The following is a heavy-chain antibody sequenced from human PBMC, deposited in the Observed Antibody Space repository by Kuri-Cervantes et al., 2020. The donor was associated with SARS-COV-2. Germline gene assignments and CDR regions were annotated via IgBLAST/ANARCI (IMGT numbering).Heavy chain of an antibody. Sequence: GESLKISCAASGFTFSSYAMSWVRQAPGKGLEWVSAISGSGGSTYYADSVKGRFTISRDNSKNTLYLQMNSLRAEDTAVYYCALSITMIVVVTFDYWGQGKLVTVSS. J-gene: IGHJ4*02. CDR3: ALSITMIVVVTFDY. CDR2: ISGSGGST. D-gene: IGHD3-22*01. V-gene: IGHV3-23*01. CDR1: GFTFSSYA.